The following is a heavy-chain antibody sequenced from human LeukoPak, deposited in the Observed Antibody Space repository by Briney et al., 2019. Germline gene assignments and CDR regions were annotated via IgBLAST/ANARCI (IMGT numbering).Heavy chain of an antibody. Sequence: SETLSLTCTVSGGSISSYYWGWIRQPPGKGLEWIGYIYYSGSTNYNPSLKSRVTISVDTSKNQFSLKLSSVTAADTAVYYCARTTYSSSWYRHYYYYGMDVWGQGTTVTVSS. CDR3: ARTTYSSSWYRHYYYYGMDV. CDR1: GGSISSYY. D-gene: IGHD6-13*01. J-gene: IGHJ6*02. CDR2: IYYSGST. V-gene: IGHV4-59*01.